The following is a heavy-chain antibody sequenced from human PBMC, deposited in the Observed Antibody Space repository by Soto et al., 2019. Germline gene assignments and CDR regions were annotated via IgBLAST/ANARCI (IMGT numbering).Heavy chain of an antibody. CDR2: IYHSGST. J-gene: IGHJ1*01. Sequence: TSETLSLTCAVSSGSISSSNWWSWVRQPPGKGLEWIGEIYHSGSTNYNPSLKSRVTISVGKSKNQFSLKLSSVTAADTAVYYCARLGYCSSTSCPGYFQHWGQGTLVTVSS. V-gene: IGHV4-4*02. D-gene: IGHD2-2*01. CDR1: SGSISSSNW. CDR3: ARLGYCSSTSCPGYFQH.